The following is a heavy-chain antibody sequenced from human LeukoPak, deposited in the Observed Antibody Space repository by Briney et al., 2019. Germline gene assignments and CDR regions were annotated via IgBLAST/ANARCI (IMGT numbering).Heavy chain of an antibody. J-gene: IGHJ6*02. Sequence: SETLSLTCSVSGGSISSYYWSWIRQPPGKGLEWIGYIYHSGSTNYNPSLRSRVTISVNTSKNQLSLTLSSVTAADTAVYYCARVEYSSSSYYYYGMDVWGQGTTVTVSS. CDR3: ARVEYSSSSYYYYGMDV. D-gene: IGHD6-6*01. V-gene: IGHV4-59*01. CDR2: IYHSGST. CDR1: GGSISSYY.